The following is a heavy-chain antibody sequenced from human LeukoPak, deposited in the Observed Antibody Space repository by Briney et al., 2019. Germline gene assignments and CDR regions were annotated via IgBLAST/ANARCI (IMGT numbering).Heavy chain of an antibody. V-gene: IGHV3-30*02. J-gene: IGHJ4*02. CDR2: IRYDGSNK. CDR1: GFTFSSYG. D-gene: IGHD6-19*01. CDR3: AKDRDHFDGSGSSSLDY. Sequence: PGGSLRLSCAASGFTFSSYGMHWVRQAPGKGLEWVAFIRYDGSNKYYADSVKGRFTISRDNSKNTLYLQMNSLRAEDTAVYYCAKDRDHFDGSGSSSLDYWGQGTLVTVSS.